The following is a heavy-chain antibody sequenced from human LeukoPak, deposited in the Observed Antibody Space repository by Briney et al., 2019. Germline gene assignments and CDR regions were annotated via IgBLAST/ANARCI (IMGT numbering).Heavy chain of an antibody. CDR3: ARVDGDGYNIPDY. V-gene: IGHV4-34*01. CDR2: INHSGNT. CDR1: GESFSSYY. J-gene: IGHJ4*02. Sequence: SQTLSLTCAVYGESFSSYYWSWIRQPPGKGLEWLGEINHSGNTNYNPSLKSRVTISVDTSKNQFSLRLSSVTAADTSVYYCARVDGDGYNIPDYWGQGTLVTVSS. D-gene: IGHD5-24*01.